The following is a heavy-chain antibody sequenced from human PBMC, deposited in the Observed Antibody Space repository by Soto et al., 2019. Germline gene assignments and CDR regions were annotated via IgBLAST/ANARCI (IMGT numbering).Heavy chain of an antibody. CDR3: ARDRRGVAGTARAFDT. Sequence: LRLSCVASGFPFDMFNMNWVRQAPGKGLEWVSYISSGGVSIYYADSVKGRFTISRDNAKNSLYLQMNSLRDEDTAVYYCARDRRGVAGTARAFDTWGQGTMVTVSS. D-gene: IGHD6-19*01. J-gene: IGHJ3*02. CDR1: GFPFDMFN. CDR2: ISSGGVSI. V-gene: IGHV3-48*02.